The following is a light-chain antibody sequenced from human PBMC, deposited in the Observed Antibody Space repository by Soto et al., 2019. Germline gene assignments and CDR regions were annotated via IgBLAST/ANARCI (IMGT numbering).Light chain of an antibody. CDR2: GAS. CDR3: QQYFNWPLTGN. J-gene: IGKJ1*01. Sequence: EVVLTQSPATLSVSAGGTVTLSCRASQSVRTNVAWYQQIPGQAPRLLVYGASTRATGVPARFTGSGSGIEFSLTISSLLSEDSAFYYCQQYFNWPLTGNFGPGTK. CDR1: QSVRTN. V-gene: IGKV3-15*01.